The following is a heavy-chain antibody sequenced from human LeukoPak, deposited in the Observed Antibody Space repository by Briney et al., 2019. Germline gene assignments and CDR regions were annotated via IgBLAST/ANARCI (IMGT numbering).Heavy chain of an antibody. CDR3: ARDEDTSALSEY. Sequence: GGSLRLSCAGSGFSFSSNTMSWVRQAPGRGLEWVSAISDNGGRTDYADSVKGRFTISRDNSKSTLYLHMDSLRAEDTAVYYCARDEDTSALSEYWGQGTLVTVSS. D-gene: IGHD2/OR15-2a*01. CDR1: GFSFSSNT. CDR2: ISDNGGRT. J-gene: IGHJ4*02. V-gene: IGHV3-23*01.